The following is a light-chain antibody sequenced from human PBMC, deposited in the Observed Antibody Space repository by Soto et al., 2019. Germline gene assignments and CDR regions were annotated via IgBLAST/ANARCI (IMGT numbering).Light chain of an antibody. CDR2: DDT. J-gene: IGLJ2*01. Sequence: SSELTQPPSLSVAPGQTARMTCGGNNIGEKSLHWYQQRPGQAPVLVVYDDTDRPSGIPERFSGSNAGNTATLTISRVEAGDEADYFCQVWNSISDHVGFGGGTKVTVL. CDR3: QVWNSISDHVG. V-gene: IGLV3-21*02. CDR1: NIGEKS.